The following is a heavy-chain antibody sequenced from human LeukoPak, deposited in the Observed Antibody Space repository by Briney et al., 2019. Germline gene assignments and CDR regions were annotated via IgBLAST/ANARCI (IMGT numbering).Heavy chain of an antibody. CDR1: GFTFSFSRHW. Sequence: GGSLRLSREATGFTFSFSRHWMHWVRQTPGKGLVWLSRINSDGRSTTYADSVKGRFTISRDNAKNTLYLQMNSLRAEDTAVYYCASSFLTTVTTDDYWGQGTLVTVSS. J-gene: IGHJ4*02. D-gene: IGHD4-17*01. CDR2: INSDGRST. V-gene: IGHV3-74*01. CDR3: ASSFLTTVTTDDY.